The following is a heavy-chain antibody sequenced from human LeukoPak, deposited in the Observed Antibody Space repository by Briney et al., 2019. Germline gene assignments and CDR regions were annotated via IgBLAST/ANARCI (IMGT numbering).Heavy chain of an antibody. V-gene: IGHV4-34*01. Sequence: PSETLSLTCAVPGGSFSGYLWSWLRQPPGKGLEWVGEINYNGEITNYNPSLKSRVTISIDKSKNQFSLKLTSVTAADTAVYYCTRSGLTGMRKYPRAHYYYYGMDAWGQGTAVTVSS. CDR2: INYNGEIT. J-gene: IGHJ6*02. CDR3: TRSGLTGMRKYPRAHYYYYGMDA. D-gene: IGHD1-14*01. CDR1: GGSFSGYL.